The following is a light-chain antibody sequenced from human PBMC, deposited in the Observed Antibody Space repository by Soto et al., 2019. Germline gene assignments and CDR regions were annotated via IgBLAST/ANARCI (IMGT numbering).Light chain of an antibody. CDR1: SSNIGAGYD. CDR2: GNS. V-gene: IGLV1-40*01. Sequence: QSALTQPPSVSGAPGQRVTISCTGSSSNIGAGYDVHWYQQLPGTAPKLLIYGNSNRPSGGPDRFSGSKSGTSASLAITGLQAEDEADYYCQSYDSSLSGVVFGGGTKLT. J-gene: IGLJ2*01. CDR3: QSYDSSLSGVV.